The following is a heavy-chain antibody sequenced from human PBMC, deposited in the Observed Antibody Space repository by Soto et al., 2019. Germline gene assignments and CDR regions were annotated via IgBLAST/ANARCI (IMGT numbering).Heavy chain of an antibody. CDR2: IYYSGST. J-gene: IGHJ5*02. CDR3: ARSDPYYYDSSGPNHWFDP. V-gene: IGHV4-39*01. CDR1: GGTISSSSYY. D-gene: IGHD3-22*01. Sequence: PLETLSLTCPVSGGTISSSSYYWGWIRQPPGKGLEWIGSIYYSGSTYYNPSLKSRVTISVDTSKNQFSLKLSSVTAADTAVYYCARSDPYYYDSSGPNHWFDPWGQGTLVTVSS.